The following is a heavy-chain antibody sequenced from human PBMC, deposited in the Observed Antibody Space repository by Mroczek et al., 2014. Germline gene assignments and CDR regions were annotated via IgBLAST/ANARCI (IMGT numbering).Heavy chain of an antibody. D-gene: IGHD2-8*01. CDR3: ARDPMGRWFDP. Sequence: QVQLQQWGPGLVKPSETLSLTCTVSGGSISSYYWSWIRQPPGKGLEWIGYIYYSGSTNYNPSLKNRVTISVDTSKNQFSLKLSSVTAADTAVYYCARDPMGRWFDPWGQGTLVTVSS. J-gene: IGHJ5*02. CDR2: IYYSGST. V-gene: IGHV4-59*01. CDR1: GGSISSYY.